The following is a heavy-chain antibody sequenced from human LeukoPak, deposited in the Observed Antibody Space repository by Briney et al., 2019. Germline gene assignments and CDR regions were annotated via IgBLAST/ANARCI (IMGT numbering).Heavy chain of an antibody. Sequence: SETLSLTCNVSGGSISGYHRSWIRQPPGKGLEWLGYIYYSGSSNYNPSLKSRVTMSADTSKNQFSLKLSSVTAADTAVYYCARDWEYQLLWGHAFDIWGQGTMVTVSS. CDR2: IYYSGSS. CDR1: GGSISGYH. V-gene: IGHV4-59*01. D-gene: IGHD2-2*01. CDR3: ARDWEYQLLWGHAFDI. J-gene: IGHJ3*02.